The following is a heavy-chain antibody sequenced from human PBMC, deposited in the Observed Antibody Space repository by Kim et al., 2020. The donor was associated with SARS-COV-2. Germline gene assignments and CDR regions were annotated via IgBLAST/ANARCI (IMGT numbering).Heavy chain of an antibody. V-gene: IGHV4-31*03. CDR1: GGSISSGGYY. D-gene: IGHD3-10*01. J-gene: IGHJ3*02. CDR3: ARVRDYYYGSGSRDDACDI. Sequence: SESLSLTCPVSGGSISSGGYYWSWIRQHPGKGLEWIVYTYYSGSTHYNPSLKSRVTISVDTSKNHFSLKLSSVTAADTAVYHCARVRDYYYGSGSRDDACDIRGQRKLVTVSS. CDR2: TYYSGST.